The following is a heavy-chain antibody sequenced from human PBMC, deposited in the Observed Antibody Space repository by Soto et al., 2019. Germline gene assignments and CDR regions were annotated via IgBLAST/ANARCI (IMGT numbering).Heavy chain of an antibody. Sequence: PGESLKISWKGSGYSFTSYWITWVRQMPGKGLEWMGRIDPTDSYTNYSPSFQGHVTISADKSISTAYLQWSSLKASDTAMYYCARLPTIAALYIDYWGQGTLVTVSS. CDR2: IDPTDSYT. V-gene: IGHV5-10-1*01. CDR1: GYSFTSYW. CDR3: ARLPTIAALYIDY. J-gene: IGHJ4*02. D-gene: IGHD6-13*01.